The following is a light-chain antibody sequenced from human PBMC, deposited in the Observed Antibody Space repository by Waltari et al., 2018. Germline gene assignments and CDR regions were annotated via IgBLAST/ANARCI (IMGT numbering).Light chain of an antibody. CDR3: CSYAGSSTVV. J-gene: IGLJ2*01. Sequence: QSALTQPASVSGSPGQSINISCTGTSRAVGSYNLVSWYQQHPGKAPKLMIYEGSKRPSGVSNRFSGSKSGNTASLTISGLQAEDEADYYCCSYAGSSTVVFGGGTKLTVL. CDR2: EGS. CDR1: SRAVGSYNL. V-gene: IGLV2-23*01.